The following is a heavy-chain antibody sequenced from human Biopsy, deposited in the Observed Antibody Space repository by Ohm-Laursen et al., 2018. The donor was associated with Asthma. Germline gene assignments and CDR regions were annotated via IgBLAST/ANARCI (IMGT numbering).Heavy chain of an antibody. CDR3: ARDRGGTYGRTFES. D-gene: IGHD1-26*01. CDR2: VSHTGST. V-gene: IGHV4-59*11. Sequence: SETLSLTCTVSGGSIRSHDWTWIRLPPGKGLEYIGDVSHTGSTNYNPSLKSRVTISVDTSKNQVSLNVRSVTAADTAVYYCARDRGGTYGRTFESWGQGTLVTVSS. CDR1: GGSIRSHD. J-gene: IGHJ4*02.